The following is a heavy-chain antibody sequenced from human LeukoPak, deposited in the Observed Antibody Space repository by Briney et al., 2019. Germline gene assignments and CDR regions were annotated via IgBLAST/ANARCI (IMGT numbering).Heavy chain of an antibody. D-gene: IGHD3-10*01. CDR3: ARARSYYEC. V-gene: IGHV4-30-2*01. CDR2: IYHSGST. CDR1: GCSISSGGYS. J-gene: IGHJ4*02. Sequence: SETLSLTCAVSGCSISSGGYSWSWIRQPPGKGLEWIGYIYHSGSTYYNPSLKSRVTISVDRSKNQFSLKLSSVTAADTAVYYCARARSYYECWGQGTLVTVSS.